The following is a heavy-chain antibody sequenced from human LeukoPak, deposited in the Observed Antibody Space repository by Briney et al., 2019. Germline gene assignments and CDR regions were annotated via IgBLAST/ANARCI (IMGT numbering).Heavy chain of an antibody. V-gene: IGHV1-69*13. D-gene: IGHD3-10*01. CDR2: IIPIFGTA. J-gene: IGHJ4*02. Sequence: SVKVSCKASGGTFSSYAISWVRQAPGQGPEWMGGIIPIFGTANYAQKFQGRVTITADESTSTAYMELSSLRSGDTAVYYCARLSHRGLAFDYWGQGTLVTVSS. CDR3: ARLSHRGLAFDY. CDR1: GGTFSSYA.